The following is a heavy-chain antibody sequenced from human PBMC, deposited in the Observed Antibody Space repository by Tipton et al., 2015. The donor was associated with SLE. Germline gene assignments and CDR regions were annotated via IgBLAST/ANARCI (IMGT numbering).Heavy chain of an antibody. Sequence: SLRLSCAASGFTFSDYYMSWIRQAPGKGLEWVSAISGSGGSTYYADSVKGRFTISRDNAKNTLYLQMNSLRAEDTAVYYCARGTAARGYFDYWGQGTLVTVSS. D-gene: IGHD6-6*01. CDR2: ISGSGGST. V-gene: IGHV3-11*04. J-gene: IGHJ4*02. CDR1: GFTFSDYY. CDR3: ARGTAARGYFDY.